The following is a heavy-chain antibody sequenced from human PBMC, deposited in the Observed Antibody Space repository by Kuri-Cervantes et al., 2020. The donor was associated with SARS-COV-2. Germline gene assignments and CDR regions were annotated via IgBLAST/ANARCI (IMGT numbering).Heavy chain of an antibody. CDR1: GGSISSYY. D-gene: IGHD1-26*01. J-gene: IGHJ4*02. V-gene: IGHV4-4*07. CDR2: IYTSGST. CDR3: AREEAIGSPSQD. Sequence: SETLSLTCTVSGGSISSYYWSWIRQPAGKGLEWIGHIYTSGSTNYNPSLKSRVTMSVDTSKNQFSLKLSSVTAADTAVYYCAREEAIGSPSQDWGQGTLVTVSS.